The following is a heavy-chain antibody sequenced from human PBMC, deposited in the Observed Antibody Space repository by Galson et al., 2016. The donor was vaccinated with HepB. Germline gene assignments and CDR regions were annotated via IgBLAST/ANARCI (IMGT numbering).Heavy chain of an antibody. Sequence: PALVKPTQTLTLTCTFSGFSLSSSGVCLSWVRQPPGKALEWLALIAWDDTAYYRTSLKTRLTISTDTSKNQVVFRMTNMDPLDTATYFCARIRYCSTSSDRYYLCYRGQGTPVPVSS. J-gene: IGHJ4*02. CDR1: GFSLSSSGVC. CDR3: ARIRYCSTSSDRYYLCY. CDR2: IAWDDTA. D-gene: IGHD2-2*01. V-gene: IGHV2-70*20.